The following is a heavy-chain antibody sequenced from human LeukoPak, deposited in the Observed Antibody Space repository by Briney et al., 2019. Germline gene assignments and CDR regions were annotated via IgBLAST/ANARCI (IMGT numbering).Heavy chain of an antibody. Sequence: PSETLSLTCAVYGGSFSGYYWSWIRQPPGKGLEWIGEINHSGSTNYNPSLKSRVTISVDTSKNQFSLKLSSVTAADTAVYYCARDYYGSGSYWGYYYYYMDVWGKGTTVTISS. CDR3: ARDYYGSGSYWGYYYYYMDV. J-gene: IGHJ6*03. CDR2: INHSGST. V-gene: IGHV4-34*01. CDR1: GGSFSGYY. D-gene: IGHD3-10*01.